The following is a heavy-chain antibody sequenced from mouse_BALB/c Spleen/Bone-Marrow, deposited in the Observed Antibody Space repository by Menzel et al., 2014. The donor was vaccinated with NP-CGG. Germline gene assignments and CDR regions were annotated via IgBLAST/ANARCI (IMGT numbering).Heavy chain of an antibody. D-gene: IGHD1-2*01. J-gene: IGHJ4*01. V-gene: IGHV14-3*02. CDR3: ASATTATFYAMDY. CDR1: GFNIRDTY. Sequence: EVQLQQSGAELVKPGASVKLSCTVSGFNIRDTYMHWVKQRPEQGLEWNGRIDPANGNTKYDPKFQGKATITADTSSNTAYLQLSSLTSEDTAVYYCASATTATFYAMDYWGQGTSVTVSP. CDR2: IDPANGNT.